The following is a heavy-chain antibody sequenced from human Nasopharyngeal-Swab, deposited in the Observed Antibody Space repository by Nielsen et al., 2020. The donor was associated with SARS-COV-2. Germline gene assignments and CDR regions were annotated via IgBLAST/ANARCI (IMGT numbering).Heavy chain of an antibody. CDR3: ARHFNFAFDI. V-gene: IGHV4-39*07. D-gene: IGHD3-3*02. CDR2: INHSGST. J-gene: IGHJ3*02. Sequence: SETLSLTCTVSGDSITSGDFYWAWIRQPPGKGLEWIGEINHSGSTKYNPSLKSRVTISEDTSKNQFSLKLTSVTAADTAVYYCARHFNFAFDIWGQGTRVTVSS. CDR1: GDSITSGDFY.